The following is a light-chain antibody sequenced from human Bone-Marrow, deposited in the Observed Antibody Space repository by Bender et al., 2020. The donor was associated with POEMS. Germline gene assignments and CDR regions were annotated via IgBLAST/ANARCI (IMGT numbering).Light chain of an antibody. J-gene: IGLJ3*02. CDR1: SSNIGTNP. V-gene: IGLV1-44*01. CDR3: AAWEDSLNGWV. CDR2: INN. Sequence: QSVLTQPPSASGTPGQRVTIPCSGSSSNIGTNPVNWYQQLPGTAPKLLIYINNQRPSWVPDRFSGSKSGTSASLAISGRQSEDEDDYYCAAWEDSLNGWVFGGGTKLTVL.